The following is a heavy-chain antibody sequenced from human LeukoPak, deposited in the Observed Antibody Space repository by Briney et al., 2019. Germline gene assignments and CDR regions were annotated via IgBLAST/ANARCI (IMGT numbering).Heavy chain of an antibody. Sequence: GGSLRLSCAASAFTCSSYGMHWVRQAPGKGLEWVAVISYDGSNIHYVDSVKGRFTISRDNAKNSLYLQMNSLRAEDTAVYYCAELGITMIGGVWGKGTTVTISS. V-gene: IGHV3-30*12. CDR3: AELGITMIGGV. CDR1: AFTCSSYG. J-gene: IGHJ6*04. D-gene: IGHD3-10*02. CDR2: ISYDGSNI.